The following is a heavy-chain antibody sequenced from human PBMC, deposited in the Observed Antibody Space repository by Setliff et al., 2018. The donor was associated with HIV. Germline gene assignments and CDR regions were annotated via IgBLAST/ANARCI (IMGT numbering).Heavy chain of an antibody. V-gene: IGHV4-61*09. J-gene: IGHJ3*02. CDR3: AKTSVGATGLYAFDI. Sequence: SETLSLTCNVPGGSISSGSYYWTWIRQPAGKGLEWIGHMYTSGSSNYNPSLKSRVTISADRSNNQFSLRLTSVTAADTAVYYCAKTSVGATGLYAFDIWGRGIVVTVSS. CDR2: MYTSGSS. CDR1: GGSISSGSYY. D-gene: IGHD1-26*01.